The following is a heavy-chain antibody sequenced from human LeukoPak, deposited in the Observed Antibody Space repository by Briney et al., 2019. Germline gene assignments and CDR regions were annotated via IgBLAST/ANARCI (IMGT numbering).Heavy chain of an antibody. CDR3: ARTRVAAAGFRVGGPDDY. CDR1: GGSISSYY. D-gene: IGHD6-13*01. V-gene: IGHV4-59*01. Sequence: SETLSLTCIVSGGSISSYYWSWIRQPPGKGLEWIGYIYYSGSTYYNPSLKSRVTISVHTSKNQFSLKLSSVTAADTAVYYCARTRVAAAGFRVGGPDDYWGQGTLVTVSS. J-gene: IGHJ4*02. CDR2: IYYSGST.